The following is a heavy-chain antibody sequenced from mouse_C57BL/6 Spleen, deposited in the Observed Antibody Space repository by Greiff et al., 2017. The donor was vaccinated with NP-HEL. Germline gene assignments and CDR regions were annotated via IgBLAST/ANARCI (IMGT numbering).Heavy chain of an antibody. Sequence: QVQLQQPGAELVRPGTSVKLSCKASGYTFTSYWMHWVKQRPGQGLEWIGVIDPSDSYTNYNQKFKGKATLTVDTSSSTAYMQLSSLTSEDSAVCYCAKYYYGSSYPTYFDYWGQGTTLTVSS. CDR3: AKYYYGSSYPTYFDY. D-gene: IGHD1-1*01. CDR1: GYTFTSYW. J-gene: IGHJ2*01. V-gene: IGHV1-59*01. CDR2: IDPSDSYT.